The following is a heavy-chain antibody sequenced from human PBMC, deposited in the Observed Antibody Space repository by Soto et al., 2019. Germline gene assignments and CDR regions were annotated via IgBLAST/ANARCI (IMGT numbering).Heavy chain of an antibody. J-gene: IGHJ4*02. CDR2: IYYSGST. Sequence: SETLSLTCTVSSGSISSADYYWSWIRQPPGKGLEWIGYIYYSGSTNYNPSLKSRVTISVDTSKNQLSLKLSSVTAADTAVYYCARRYGYYFDYWGQGTLVTVSS. CDR1: SGSISSADYY. D-gene: IGHD3-9*01. V-gene: IGHV4-61*08. CDR3: ARRYGYYFDY.